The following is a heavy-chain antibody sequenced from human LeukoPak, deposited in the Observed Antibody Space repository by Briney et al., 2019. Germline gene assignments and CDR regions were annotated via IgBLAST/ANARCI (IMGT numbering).Heavy chain of an antibody. D-gene: IGHD5-24*01. V-gene: IGHV5-51*01. Sequence: GESLKISCKGSGYNFTSYWIGWVRQMPGKGLEWMGTIYPGDSDTRYSPSFQGQVTISVDKSITTAYLQWSSLKASGTAMYYCARRRDGFNKALDYWGQGTLVTVSS. CDR3: ARRRDGFNKALDY. CDR1: GYNFTSYW. CDR2: IYPGDSDT. J-gene: IGHJ4*02.